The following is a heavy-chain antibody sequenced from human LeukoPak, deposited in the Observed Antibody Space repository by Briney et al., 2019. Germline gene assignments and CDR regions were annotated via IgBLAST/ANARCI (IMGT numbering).Heavy chain of an antibody. CDR3: ARGRPGYSSSPFTSPDLDY. CDR2: IYTSGST. J-gene: IGHJ4*02. Sequence: SETLSLTCTVSGGSISSYYWSWIRQPAGKGLEWIGRIYTSGSTNYNPSLKSRVTISVDTSKNQFSLKLSSVTAADTAVYYCARGRPGYSSSPFTSPDLDYWGQGTLVTVSS. D-gene: IGHD6-13*01. V-gene: IGHV4-4*07. CDR1: GGSISSYY.